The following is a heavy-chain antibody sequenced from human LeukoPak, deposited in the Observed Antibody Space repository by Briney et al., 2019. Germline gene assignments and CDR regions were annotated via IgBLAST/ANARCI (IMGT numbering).Heavy chain of an antibody. CDR3: ATFVVFYGRDAFDI. J-gene: IGHJ3*02. V-gene: IGHV1-24*01. Sequence: ASVKVSCKVSGYTLTELSMHWVRQAPGKGLEWMGGFDPEDGETIYAQKFQGRVTMTEDTSTDTVYMELSGLRSEDTAVYYCATFVVFYGRDAFDIWGQGTMVTVSS. CDR1: GYTLTELS. D-gene: IGHD2-15*01. CDR2: FDPEDGET.